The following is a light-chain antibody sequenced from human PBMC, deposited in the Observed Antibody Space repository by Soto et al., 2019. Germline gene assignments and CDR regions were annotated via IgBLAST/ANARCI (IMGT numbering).Light chain of an antibody. Sequence: QSVLTQPPSASGSPGQSVTISCTGTSSDVGGYNYVSWYQQRPGKVPKVIIYEVTKRPSGVPDRFSDSKSGNTASLTVSGLQAEDEADYFCSSYANNNNMLVFGTGTKVTVL. J-gene: IGLJ1*01. CDR3: SSYANNNNMLV. V-gene: IGLV2-8*01. CDR2: EVT. CDR1: SSDVGGYNY.